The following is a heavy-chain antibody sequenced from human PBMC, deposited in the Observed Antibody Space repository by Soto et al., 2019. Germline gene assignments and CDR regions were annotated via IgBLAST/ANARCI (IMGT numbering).Heavy chain of an antibody. CDR3: AGRNSLASVSLNFRELSNYKWIDP. J-gene: IGHJ5*02. Sequence: SETLSLTCTVSGDSITNSNYYWGWFRQPPGKGLEWIASIFYIGSTYYNPSLKSRVTISVDTSNNQFSLNLNSVTASDTAVYYCAGRNSLASVSLNFRELSNYKWIDPWGPGTLVTVSS. D-gene: IGHD3-16*02. CDR1: GDSITNSNYY. V-gene: IGHV4-39*01. CDR2: IFYIGST.